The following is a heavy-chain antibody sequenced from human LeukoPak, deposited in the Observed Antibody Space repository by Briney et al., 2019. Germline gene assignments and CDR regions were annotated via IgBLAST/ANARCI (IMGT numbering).Heavy chain of an antibody. CDR2: IYPGDSDT. D-gene: IGHD3-10*01. CDR3: ARPNYYGSGSYGMDV. Sequence: GESLKISRKGSGYRFTSYWIGWVRQMPGKGLGWMGIIYPGDSDTRYSPSFQGQVTISADKSISTAYLQWSSLKASDTAMYYCARPNYYGSGSYGMDVWGKGTTVTVSS. J-gene: IGHJ6*04. CDR1: GYRFTSYW. V-gene: IGHV5-51*01.